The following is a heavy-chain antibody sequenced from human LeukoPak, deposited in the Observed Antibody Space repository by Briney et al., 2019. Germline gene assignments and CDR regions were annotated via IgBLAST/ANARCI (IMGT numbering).Heavy chain of an antibody. CDR1: GFTFSSNW. D-gene: IGHD2-15*01. J-gene: IGHJ4*02. CDR3: ARANNSSWHN. Sequence: GGSLRLSCATSGFTFSSNWMSWVRHAPGRGLEWVANIKPDGSAEYYAASVKGRFTVSRDNAKNSLYLQMTSLRVEDTAIYYCARANNSSWHNWDQGALVTVSS. CDR2: IKPDGSAE. V-gene: IGHV3-7*01.